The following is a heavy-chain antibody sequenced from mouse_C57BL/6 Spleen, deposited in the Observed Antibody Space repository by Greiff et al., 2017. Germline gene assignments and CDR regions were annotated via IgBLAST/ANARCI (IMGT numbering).Heavy chain of an antibody. CDR1: GYSITSGYY. V-gene: IGHV3-6*01. Sequence: EVKLMESGPGLVKPSQSLSLTCSVTGYSITSGYYWNWIRQFPGNKLEWMGYISYDGSNNYNPSLKNRISITRDTSKNQFFLKLNSVTTEDTATYYGARGYFDVWGTGTTVTVSS. CDR2: ISYDGSN. CDR3: ARGYFDV. J-gene: IGHJ1*03.